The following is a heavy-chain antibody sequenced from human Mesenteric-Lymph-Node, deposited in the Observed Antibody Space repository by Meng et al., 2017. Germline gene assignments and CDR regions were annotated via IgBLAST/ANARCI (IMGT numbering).Heavy chain of an antibody. J-gene: IGHJ4*02. CDR3: ARGPRTRYGDYVY. CDR2: INHSGST. D-gene: IGHD4-17*01. Sequence: QVQLQESGPGLVKPSETLSLTCTVSGGSISSYYWSWIRQPPGKGLEWIGEINHSGSTNYNPSLKSRVTISVDTSKNQFSLKLSSVTAADTAVYYCARGPRTRYGDYVYWGQGTLVTVSS. V-gene: IGHV4-59*12. CDR1: GGSISSYY.